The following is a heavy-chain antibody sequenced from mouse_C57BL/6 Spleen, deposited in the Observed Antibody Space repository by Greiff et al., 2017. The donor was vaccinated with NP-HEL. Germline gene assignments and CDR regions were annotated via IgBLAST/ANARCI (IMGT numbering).Heavy chain of an antibody. CDR1: GYSITSGYY. V-gene: IGHV3-6*01. D-gene: IGHD1-1*01. J-gene: IGHJ3*01. Sequence: EVQRVESGPGLVKPSQSLSLTCSVTGYSITSGYYWNWIRQFPGNKLEWMGYISYDGSNNYNPSLKNRISITRDTSKNQFFLKLNSVTTEDTATYYCARDGSSRFAYWGQGTLVTVSA. CDR3: ARDGSSRFAY. CDR2: ISYDGSN.